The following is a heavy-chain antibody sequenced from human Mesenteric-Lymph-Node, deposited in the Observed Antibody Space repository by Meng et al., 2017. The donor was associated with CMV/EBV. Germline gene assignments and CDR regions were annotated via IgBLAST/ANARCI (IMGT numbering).Heavy chain of an antibody. V-gene: IGHV4-39*07. CDR3: ARGVHGRYCPTTTCYPVDY. J-gene: IGHJ4*02. D-gene: IGHD2-2*01. Sequence: GSLRLSCTVSGGSIYTENYYWAWIRQPPGKTLEWIGSMYYSGSTNYDPSLKSRVAISADTSKNQFSLRLNSVTAADSAVYYCARGVHGRYCPTTTCYPVDYWGQGTLVTVSS. CDR1: GGSIYTENYY. CDR2: MYYSGST.